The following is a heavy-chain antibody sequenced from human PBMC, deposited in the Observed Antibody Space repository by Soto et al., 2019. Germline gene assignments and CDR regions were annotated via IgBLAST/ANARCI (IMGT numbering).Heavy chain of an antibody. CDR3: AREYSYGMDV. Sequence: PGGSLRLSCAASAFTFSNYGLRWVRQAPGKGLDWVATISYDGSNKYYADPVKGRFTISRDTSKSTLYLQMHSLRTEDTAIYYCAREYSYGMDVWGQGTRVTVSS. D-gene: IGHD2-15*01. V-gene: IGHV3-30-3*01. CDR1: AFTFSNYG. J-gene: IGHJ6*02. CDR2: ISYDGSNK.